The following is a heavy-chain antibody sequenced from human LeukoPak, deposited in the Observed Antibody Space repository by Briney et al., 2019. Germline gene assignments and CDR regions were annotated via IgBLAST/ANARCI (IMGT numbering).Heavy chain of an antibody. J-gene: IGHJ4*02. Sequence: GGSLRLSCVGSGFTFSDAWMSWDRQAPGKGLEWVGRIKSKSDGGTIDYAAPVKGRFTISRDDSRNTLYLQMNSLKTEDTAVYYCTTRRQDGWWGQGTLVTVSS. CDR2: IKSKSDGGTI. V-gene: IGHV3-15*01. D-gene: IGHD2-15*01. CDR3: TTRRQDGW. CDR1: GFTFSDAW.